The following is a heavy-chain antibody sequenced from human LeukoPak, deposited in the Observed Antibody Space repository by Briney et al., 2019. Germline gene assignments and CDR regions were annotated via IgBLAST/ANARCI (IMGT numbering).Heavy chain of an antibody. CDR3: ASPLDGYSYGFDY. Sequence: PGGSLRLSCAASGFTFSSYGMSWVRQAPGKGLEWVSAISGSDGSTYYADSVKGRFTISRDNSKNTLYLQMNSLRTEDTSVYYCASPLDGYSYGFDYWGQGTLVTVSS. CDR1: GFTFSSYG. CDR2: ISGSDGST. V-gene: IGHV3-23*01. J-gene: IGHJ4*02. D-gene: IGHD5-18*01.